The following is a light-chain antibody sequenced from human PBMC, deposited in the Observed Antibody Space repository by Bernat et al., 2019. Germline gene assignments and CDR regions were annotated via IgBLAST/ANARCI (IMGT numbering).Light chain of an antibody. CDR2: RQN. CDR3: QAGDGTTDVV. CDR1: RLGDRY. J-gene: IGLJ2*01. Sequence: SYELTQPPSVSVSPGQTATITCSGDRLGDRYTSWYQQKPGQSPVLVIFRQNKRPSGIPERFSGSNSGNTATLTISGTQAMDEGDYYCQAGDGTTDVVFGGGTKLTVL. V-gene: IGLV3-1*01.